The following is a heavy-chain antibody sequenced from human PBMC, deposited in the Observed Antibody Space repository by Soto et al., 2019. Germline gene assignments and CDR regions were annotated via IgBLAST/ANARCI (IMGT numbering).Heavy chain of an antibody. CDR1: GFIFSDFA. J-gene: IGHJ4*02. Sequence: GGSLRLSCAASGFIFSDFAMNWFRQAPGKGREWVSTISYSATYYADSLRGRFTISRDNSKNILYLQMNSLRAEDTAIYYCVKGLYYIDYWGQGALVTVSS. CDR3: VKGLYYIDY. V-gene: IGHV3-23*01. D-gene: IGHD3-10*01. CDR2: ISYSAT.